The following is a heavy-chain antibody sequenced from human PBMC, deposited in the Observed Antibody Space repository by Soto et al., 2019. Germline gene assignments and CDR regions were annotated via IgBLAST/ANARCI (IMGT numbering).Heavy chain of an antibody. CDR1: GGSISSVNW. J-gene: IGHJ6*02. V-gene: IGHV4-4*02. D-gene: IGHD1-1*01. CDR2: MHPSGST. Sequence: QVQPQESGPGLVKPSDTLSLTCAVSGGSISSVNWWSWVRQSPGKGLEWIGEMHPSGSTNYTPSLKSRVTVSMDKSRNPFSLKMYSVTAADTAVYFCARHGHNIYGFDVWGRGTTVTVSS. CDR3: ARHGHNIYGFDV.